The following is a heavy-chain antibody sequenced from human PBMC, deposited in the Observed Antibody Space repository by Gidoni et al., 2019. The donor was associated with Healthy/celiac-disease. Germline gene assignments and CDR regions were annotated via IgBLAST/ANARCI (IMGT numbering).Heavy chain of an antibody. J-gene: IGHJ4*02. V-gene: IGHV3-23*01. CDR2: ISGSGGST. D-gene: IGHD6-19*01. Sequence: EVQLLESGGGLVQPGGSLRLSCAASGFSFRSYAMSWVRQAPGKGLEWVSAISGSGGSTYYADSVKGRFTISRDNSKNTLYLQMNSLRAEDTAVYYCAKDPGSSGWYLYFDYWGQGTLVTVSS. CDR1: GFSFRSYA. CDR3: AKDPGSSGWYLYFDY.